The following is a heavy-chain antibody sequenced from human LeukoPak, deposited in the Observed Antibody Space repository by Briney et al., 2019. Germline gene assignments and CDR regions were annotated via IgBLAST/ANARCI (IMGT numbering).Heavy chain of an antibody. D-gene: IGHD5-24*01. J-gene: IGHJ1*01. Sequence: GGSLRLSCAAYGFTFKNFVMHWVRQASGKGLVWVSRVNDDGRSTHYADYVKGRFTVSRDNAKNSLYLQLNSLRVEDTAVYYCAREGEMATAEYFQHWGQGTLVTVSS. CDR1: GFTFKNFV. CDR2: VNDDGRST. CDR3: AREGEMATAEYFQH. V-gene: IGHV3-74*01.